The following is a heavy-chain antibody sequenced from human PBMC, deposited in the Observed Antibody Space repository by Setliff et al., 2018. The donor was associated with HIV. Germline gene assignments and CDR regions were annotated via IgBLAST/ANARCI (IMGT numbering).Heavy chain of an antibody. CDR1: GYTFTNYY. Sequence: GASVKVSCKASGYTFTNYYIHWVRQAPGLGLEWMGIIDPSGGSPTYAQKFQGRVTLTSDTSTSTVYMDLSSLRSEDTAVYYCARGGRRSYYYYFHFDVWGKGTTVTVSS. CDR3: ARGGRRSYYYYFHFDV. J-gene: IGHJ6*03. V-gene: IGHV1-46*01. CDR2: IDPSGGSP.